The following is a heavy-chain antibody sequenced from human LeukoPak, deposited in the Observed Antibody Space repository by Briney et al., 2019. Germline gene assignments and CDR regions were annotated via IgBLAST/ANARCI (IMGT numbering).Heavy chain of an antibody. V-gene: IGHV4-61*02. CDR2: IYTSGST. CDR3: ARARRIIDY. J-gene: IGHJ4*02. Sequence: PSQTLSLTCTVSGGSISSGSYYWSWIRQPAGKGLEWIGRIYTSGSTNYNPSLNSRVTISVDTSKNQFSLKLSSVTAADTAVYYCARARRIIDYWGQGTLVTVSS. CDR1: GGSISSGSYY. D-gene: IGHD2-15*01.